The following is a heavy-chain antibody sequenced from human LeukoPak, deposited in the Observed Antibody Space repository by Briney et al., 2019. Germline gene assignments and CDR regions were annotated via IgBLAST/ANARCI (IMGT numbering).Heavy chain of an antibody. V-gene: IGHV5-51*01. J-gene: IGHJ5*02. CDR2: IYPGDSDT. CDR3: ARGPVLWTNWFDP. D-gene: IGHD3/OR15-3a*01. Sequence: GESLKISCKGSGYSFTSYWIGWVRQMPGKGLEWMGIIYPGDSDTRYSPSFQGQVTISADKSISTAYLQWSSLKVSDTAMYYCARGPVLWTNWFDPWGQGTLVTVSS. CDR1: GYSFTSYW.